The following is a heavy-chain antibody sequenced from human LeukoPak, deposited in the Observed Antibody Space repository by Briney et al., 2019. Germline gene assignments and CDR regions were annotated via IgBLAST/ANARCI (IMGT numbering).Heavy chain of an antibody. CDR3: LRFGYCSGGSCSDAFDI. Sequence: GGSLRLSCAASGFTVSSNYMSWVRQAPGKGLGWVSVIYSGGSTYYADSVKGRFTISRDNSKNMLYLQMNSLRAEDTAVYYCLRFGYCSGGSCSDAFDIWGQGTMVTVSS. CDR2: IYSGGST. CDR1: GFTVSSNY. V-gene: IGHV3-53*01. J-gene: IGHJ3*02. D-gene: IGHD2-15*01.